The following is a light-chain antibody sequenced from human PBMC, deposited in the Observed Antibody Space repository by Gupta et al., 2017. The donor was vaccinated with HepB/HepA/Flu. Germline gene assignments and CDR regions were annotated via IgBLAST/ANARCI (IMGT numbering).Light chain of an antibody. CDR1: SSDVGGYNY. J-gene: IGLJ2*01. V-gene: IGLV2-14*03. Sequence: QSALTQPASVSGSPGQSITISCTGTSSDVGGYNYVSWYQQHPGKAPKLMIYDVSNRPSGVSNRFSCSKSGNTASLTISGLQAEDEADYYCSSYTSSSTLGGVFGGGTKLTVL. CDR2: DVS. CDR3: SSYTSSSTLGGV.